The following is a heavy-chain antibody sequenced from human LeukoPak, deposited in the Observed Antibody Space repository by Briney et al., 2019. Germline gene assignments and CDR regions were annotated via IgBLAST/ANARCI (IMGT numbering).Heavy chain of an antibody. CDR3: ARGPYYGSSGYYYDPYFDY. Sequence: PGGSPRLSCAASGFTVSSNYMSWVRQAPGKGLEWVSVIYSGGSTYYADSVKGRFTISRDNSKNTLHLQMNSLRAEDTAVYYCARGPYYGSSGYYYDPYFDYWGQGTLVTVSS. J-gene: IGHJ4*02. CDR1: GFTVSSNY. CDR2: IYSGGST. V-gene: IGHV3-66*02. D-gene: IGHD3-22*01.